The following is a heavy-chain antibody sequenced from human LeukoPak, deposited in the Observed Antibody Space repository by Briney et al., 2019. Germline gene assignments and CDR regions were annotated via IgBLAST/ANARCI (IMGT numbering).Heavy chain of an antibody. CDR2: ISGSGGST. CDR1: GFTFSSYA. D-gene: IGHD3-10*01. Sequence: GGSLRLSCAASGFTFSSYAMSWVRQAPGKGLEWVSGISGSGGSTYYADSVKGRFTISRDNPKNTLFLQVNSLRAEDTAVYYCAKGRGYGSTAFEYWGQGTLVTVSS. CDR3: AKGRGYGSTAFEY. V-gene: IGHV3-23*01. J-gene: IGHJ4*02.